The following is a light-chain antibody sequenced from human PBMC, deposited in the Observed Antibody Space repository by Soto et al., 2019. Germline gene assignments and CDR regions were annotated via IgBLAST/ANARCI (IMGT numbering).Light chain of an antibody. Sequence: QSVLTQSPSASASLGASVKLTCTLSSGHSSYAIAWHQQQPEKGPRYLMKLNSDGSHNKGDGIPDRFSGSSSGAERYLTIYSLQTEDEADYYCQTWGTGIVVFGGGTQLSVL. CDR1: SGHSSYA. V-gene: IGLV4-69*01. CDR3: QTWGTGIVV. CDR2: LNSDGSH. J-gene: IGLJ2*01.